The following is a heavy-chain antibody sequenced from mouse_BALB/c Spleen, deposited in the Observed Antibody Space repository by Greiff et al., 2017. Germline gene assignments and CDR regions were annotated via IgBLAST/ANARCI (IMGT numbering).Heavy chain of an antibody. CDR2: IDPETGGT. CDR3: TRGTPYFDY. D-gene: IGHD3-3*01. V-gene: IGHV1-15*01. CDR1: GYTFTDYE. J-gene: IGHJ2*01. Sequence: QVQLKESGAELVRPGASVTLSCKASGYTFTDYEMHWVKQTPVHGLVWIGAIDPETGGTAYNQKFKGKATLTADKSSSTAYMELRSLTSEDSAVYYCTRGTPYFDYWGQGTTLTVSS.